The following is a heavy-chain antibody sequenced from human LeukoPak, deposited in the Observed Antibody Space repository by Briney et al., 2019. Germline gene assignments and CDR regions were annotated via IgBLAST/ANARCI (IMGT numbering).Heavy chain of an antibody. CDR3: ARVPFTVAAAGRADAFDI. J-gene: IGHJ3*02. D-gene: IGHD6-13*01. CDR1: GGMFSTTA. CDR2: MNPNSGNT. V-gene: IGHV1-8*02. Sequence: GSSVKVSCKASGGMFSTTAINWIRQATGQGLEWMGWMNPNSGNTGYAQKFQGRVTMTRNTSISTAYMELSSLRSEDTAVYYCARVPFTVAAAGRADAFDIWGQGTMVTVSS.